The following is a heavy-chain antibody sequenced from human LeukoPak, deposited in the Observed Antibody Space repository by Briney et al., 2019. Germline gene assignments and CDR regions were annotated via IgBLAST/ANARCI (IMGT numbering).Heavy chain of an antibody. CDR2: IYSSWNT. Sequence: PSETLSLTCTVSGDSFSAYYWSWIRQPPGRGLEWIGYIYSSWNTNYNPSLKSRVTISVGTSKKQPSLKLTSVTAADTAVYYCAIHTNVDISSFMDVWGKGTTVTVSS. CDR1: GDSFSAYY. CDR3: AIHTNVDISSFMDV. J-gene: IGHJ6*03. D-gene: IGHD2-8*01. V-gene: IGHV4-4*09.